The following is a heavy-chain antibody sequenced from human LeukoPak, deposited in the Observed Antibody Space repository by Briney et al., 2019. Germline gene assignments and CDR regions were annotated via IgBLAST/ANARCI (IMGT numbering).Heavy chain of an antibody. CDR1: GFTFSSYW. V-gene: IGHV3-74*01. Sequence: GGSLRLSCAASGFTFSSYWMHWVRQAPGKGLVWVSRINSDGSSTSYAESVKGRFNISRDNAKNTLYLQMNSLRAEDTAVYYCARDYRGDFRTYWGQGTLVTVSS. CDR3: ARDYRGDFRTY. CDR2: INSDGSST. J-gene: IGHJ4*02. D-gene: IGHD3-10*01.